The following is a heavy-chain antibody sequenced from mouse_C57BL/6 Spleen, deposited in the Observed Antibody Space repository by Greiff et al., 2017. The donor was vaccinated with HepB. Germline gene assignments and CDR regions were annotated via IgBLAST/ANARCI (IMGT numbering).Heavy chain of an antibody. D-gene: IGHD2-4*01. CDR1: GFTFSDAW. CDR2: IRNKANNHAT. J-gene: IGHJ4*01. V-gene: IGHV6-6*01. CDR3: TRVMITTYYYAMDY. Sequence: ESGGGFVQPGGSMKLSCAASGFTFSDAWMDWVRQSPEKGLEWVAEIRNKANNHATYYAESVKGRFTISRDDSKSSVYLQMNSLRAEDTGIYYCTRVMITTYYYAMDYWGQGTSVTVSS.